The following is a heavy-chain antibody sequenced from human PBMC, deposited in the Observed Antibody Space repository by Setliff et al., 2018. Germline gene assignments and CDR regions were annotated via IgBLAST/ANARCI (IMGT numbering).Heavy chain of an antibody. Sequence: SETLSLTCTVSGGSLSSYNYWSWIRQPAGKGLEWIGQIYTDGSTNYNPSLKSRVTISVDKSKNQCSLELRSVTAADTAVYYCARHRTPSYHYDSSSYYSNWFDPWGQGTLVTVSS. CDR3: ARHRTPSYHYDSSSYYSNWFDP. V-gene: IGHV4-61*09. J-gene: IGHJ5*02. CDR2: IYTDGST. D-gene: IGHD3-22*01. CDR1: GGSLSSYNY.